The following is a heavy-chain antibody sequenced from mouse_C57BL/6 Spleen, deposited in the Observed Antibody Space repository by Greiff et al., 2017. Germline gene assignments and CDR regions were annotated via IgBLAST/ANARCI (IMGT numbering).Heavy chain of an antibody. CDR3: ARSHGDYGSFYFDY. J-gene: IGHJ2*01. V-gene: IGHV1-64*01. CDR2: IHPNSGST. CDR1: GYTFTSYW. D-gene: IGHD1-1*01. Sequence: VQLQQPGAELVKPGASVKLSCKASGYTFTSYWMHWVKQRPGQGLEWIGLIHPNSGSTNYNEKFKSKATLTVDKSSSTAYMQLSSLTSEDSAVXYGARSHGDYGSFYFDYWGQGTTLTVSS.